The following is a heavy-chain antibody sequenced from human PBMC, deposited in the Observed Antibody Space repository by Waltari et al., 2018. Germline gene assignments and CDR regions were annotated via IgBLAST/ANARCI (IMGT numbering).Heavy chain of an antibody. CDR3: ARGRYCSSTSCYYYYGMDV. D-gene: IGHD2-2*01. J-gene: IGHJ6*02. CDR2: IKQDGSEK. CDR1: GLTFSGYG. Sequence: EVQLVESGGGLVQPGGSLSLSCAASGLTFSGYGMSWVRQAQGKGREWVANIKQDGSEKYYVDSVKGRFTISRDNAKNSLYLQMNSLRAEDTAVYYCARGRYCSSTSCYYYYGMDVWGQGTTVTVSS. V-gene: IGHV3-7*01.